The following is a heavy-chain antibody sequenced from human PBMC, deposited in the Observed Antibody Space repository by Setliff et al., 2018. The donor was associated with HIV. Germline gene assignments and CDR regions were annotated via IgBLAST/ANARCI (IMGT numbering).Heavy chain of an antibody. V-gene: IGHV4-39*01. Sequence: SETLSLTCTVSGGSTSTSGYYWGWIRQPPGKGREWIGSIYSSGSTYYNPSLKSRVTISVDTSKNQFSLKLSSVTAADTAVFYCARVPFTTGFDYWGQGILVTVSS. J-gene: IGHJ4*02. CDR3: ARVPFTTGFDY. CDR2: IYSSGST. CDR1: GGSTSTSGYY. D-gene: IGHD3-3*01.